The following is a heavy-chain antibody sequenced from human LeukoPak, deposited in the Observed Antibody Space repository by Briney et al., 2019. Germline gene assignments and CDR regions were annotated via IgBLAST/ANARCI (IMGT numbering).Heavy chain of an antibody. V-gene: IGHV3-30*03. CDR2: ISYDGSNK. CDR1: GFTFSNYG. Sequence: GGSLRLSRAASGFTFSNYGMHWVRQAPGKGLEWVALISYDGSNKYYADSVKGRFTISRDNSKNTLYLQMSSLRAEDTAVYYCARDAYDAFDIWGQGTMVTVSS. J-gene: IGHJ3*02. CDR3: ARDAYDAFDI.